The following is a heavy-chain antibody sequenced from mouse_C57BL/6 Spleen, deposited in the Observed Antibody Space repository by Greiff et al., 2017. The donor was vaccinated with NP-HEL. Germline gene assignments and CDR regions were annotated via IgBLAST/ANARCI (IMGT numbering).Heavy chain of an antibody. V-gene: IGHV1-81*01. Sequence: QVHVKQSGAELARPGASVKLSCKASGYTFTSYGISWVKQRTGQGLEWIGEIYPRSGNTYYNEKFKGKATLTADKSSSTAYMELRSLTSEDSAVYFCARESRPGEVYLDYWGQGTTLTVSS. J-gene: IGHJ2*01. CDR1: GYTFTSYG. CDR3: ARESRPGEVYLDY. CDR2: IYPRSGNT.